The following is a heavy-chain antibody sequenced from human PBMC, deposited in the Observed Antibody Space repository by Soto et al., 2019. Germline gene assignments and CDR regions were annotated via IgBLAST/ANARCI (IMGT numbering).Heavy chain of an antibody. V-gene: IGHV3-23*01. J-gene: IGHJ2*01. D-gene: IGHD3-16*01. CDR1: GLIFSSYA. CDR2: ISGSGDST. Sequence: WGSLRLSCAASGLIFSSYAMIFVRQAPFKGLEWVSSISGSGDSTYYADSVKDRFTISRDNSKNTLFLQMNSLRAEDTAVYYCAKSGGDWYFDLWGRGTLVTVSS. CDR3: AKSGGDWYFDL.